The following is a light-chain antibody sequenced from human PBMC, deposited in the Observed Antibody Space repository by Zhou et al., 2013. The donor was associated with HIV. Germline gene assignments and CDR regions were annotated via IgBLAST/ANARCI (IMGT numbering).Light chain of an antibody. V-gene: IGKV3-15*01. CDR2: GAS. J-gene: IGKJ3*01. CDR3: QQYNNWVFT. Sequence: ETVMTQSPATLSVSPGERATLSCRASQSVSSNLAWYQQIPGQAPRLLIYGASIRATGIPARFSGSGSGTEFTLTISSMQSEDFAVYYCQQYNNWVFTFGPGTKVDIK. CDR1: QSVSSN.